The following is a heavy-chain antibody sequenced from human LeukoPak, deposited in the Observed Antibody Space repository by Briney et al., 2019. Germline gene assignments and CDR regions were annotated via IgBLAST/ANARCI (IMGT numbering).Heavy chain of an antibody. CDR2: IYYSGGT. Sequence: SETLSLTCTVSGGSISSYYWSWIRQPPGKGLEWIGYIYYSGGTNYNPSLKSRVTISVDTSKNQFSLKLSSVTAADTAVYYCARGMDTAMVTAGYYFDYWGQGTLVTVSS. CDR1: GGSISSYY. V-gene: IGHV4-59*12. CDR3: ARGMDTAMVTAGYYFDY. D-gene: IGHD5-18*01. J-gene: IGHJ4*02.